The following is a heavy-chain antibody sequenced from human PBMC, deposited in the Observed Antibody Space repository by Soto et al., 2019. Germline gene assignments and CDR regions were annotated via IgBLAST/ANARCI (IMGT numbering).Heavy chain of an antibody. V-gene: IGHV1-18*01. J-gene: IGHJ3*01. CDR2: ISAYNGNT. CDR3: ARGDRGAFDL. D-gene: IGHD1-26*01. Sequence: ASVKVSCKASGYTFTNFGISWVRQAPGQGLEWMGWISAYNGNTNYAQKFQGRVTMTTDTSTSTAYMEVRSLRVEDTAVYYCARGDRGAFDLWGQGTVVTVSS. CDR1: GYTFTNFG.